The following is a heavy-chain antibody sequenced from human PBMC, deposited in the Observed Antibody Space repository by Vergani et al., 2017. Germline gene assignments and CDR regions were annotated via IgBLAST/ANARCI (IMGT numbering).Heavy chain of an antibody. J-gene: IGHJ3*02. D-gene: IGHD3-22*01. Sequence: EVQLLESGGGLVQPGGSLRLSCAASGFTFSSYAMSWVRQAPGKGLEWVSAISGSGGSTYYADSVKGRFTISRDNSKNTLYLQMNSLRAEDTAVYYCAKGRTYDSSGYYDAFDIWGQGTMVTVSS. CDR2: ISGSGGST. CDR3: AKGRTYDSSGYYDAFDI. CDR1: GFTFSSYA. V-gene: IGHV3-23*01.